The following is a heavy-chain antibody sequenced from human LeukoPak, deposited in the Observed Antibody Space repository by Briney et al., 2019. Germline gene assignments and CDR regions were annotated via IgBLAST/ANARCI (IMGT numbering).Heavy chain of an antibody. J-gene: IGHJ4*02. CDR2: IYYSGST. CDR1: GGSISSSSYY. V-gene: IGHV4-39*01. CDR3: ARPRDYYGSGTNYFDY. D-gene: IGHD3-10*01. Sequence: SETLSLTCTVSGGSISSSSYYWGWIRQPPGKGLEWIGSIYYSGSTYYNPPLKSRVTISVDTSKNQFSLKLSSVTAADTAVYYCARPRDYYGSGTNYFDYWGQGTLVTVSS.